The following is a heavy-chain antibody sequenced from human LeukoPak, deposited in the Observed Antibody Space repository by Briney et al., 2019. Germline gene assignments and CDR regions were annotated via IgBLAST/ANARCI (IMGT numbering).Heavy chain of an antibody. D-gene: IGHD5-18*01. CDR3: ARDSGYSYADDY. CDR2: ITYNSGTI. CDR1: GFTFRSYA. V-gene: IGHV3-48*02. Sequence: GGSLRLSCAASGFTFRSYAMQWVRQAPGKRLEWVSYITYNSGTIFYADSVKGRFTISRDNAKDSLYLQMSSLRDEDTAVYYCARDSGYSYADDYWGQGTLVTVSS. J-gene: IGHJ4*02.